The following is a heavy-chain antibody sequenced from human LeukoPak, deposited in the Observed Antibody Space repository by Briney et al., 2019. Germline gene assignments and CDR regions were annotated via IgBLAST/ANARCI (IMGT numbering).Heavy chain of an antibody. D-gene: IGHD3-10*01. CDR1: GFTVSSNY. CDR2: ISGSGGST. Sequence: QPGGSLRLSCAASGFTVSSNYMSWVRQAPGKGLEWVSAISGSGGSTYYADSVKGRFTISRDNSKNTLYLQMNSLRAEDTAVYYCAKDRLYGSGSYDYWGQGTLVTVSS. J-gene: IGHJ4*02. CDR3: AKDRLYGSGSYDY. V-gene: IGHV3-23*01.